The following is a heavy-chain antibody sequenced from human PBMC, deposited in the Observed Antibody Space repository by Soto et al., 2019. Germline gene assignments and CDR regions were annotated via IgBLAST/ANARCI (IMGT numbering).Heavy chain of an antibody. CDR2: IIPIFGTA. D-gene: IGHD6-13*01. Sequence: QVQLVQSGAEVKKPGSSVKVSCKASGGTFSSYAISWVRQAPGQGLEWMGGIIPIFGTANYAQKFQGRVTITADESTSTACMELGSLRSEDTAVYYCARDMDEAAGSYYDYDYGMDVWGQGTTVTVSS. J-gene: IGHJ6*02. CDR1: GGTFSSYA. V-gene: IGHV1-69*01. CDR3: ARDMDEAAGSYYDYDYGMDV.